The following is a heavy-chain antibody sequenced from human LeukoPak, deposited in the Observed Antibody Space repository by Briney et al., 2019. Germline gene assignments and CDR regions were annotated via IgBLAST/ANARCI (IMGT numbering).Heavy chain of an antibody. CDR1: GYIFTSYY. V-gene: IGHV1-2*02. J-gene: IGHJ6*03. CDR3: ARDRLAFHYYYMDV. Sequence: ASVKVSCKASGYIFTSYYMHWVRQAPGQGLEWMGWINPNSGGTNYAQKFQGRVTMTRDTSISTAYMELSRLRSDDTAVYYCARDRLAFHYYYMDVWGKGTTVTVSS. D-gene: IGHD3-16*01. CDR2: INPNSGGT.